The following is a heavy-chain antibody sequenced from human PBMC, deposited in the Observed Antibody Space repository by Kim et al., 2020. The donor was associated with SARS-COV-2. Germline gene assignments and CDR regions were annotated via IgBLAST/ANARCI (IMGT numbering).Heavy chain of an antibody. CDR2: IIPIFGTA. D-gene: IGHD5-18*01. CDR1: GGTFSSYA. CDR3: ARDERIQARGYYYGMDV. Sequence: SVKVSCKASGGTFSSYAISWVRQAPGQGLEWMGGIIPIFGTANYAQKFQGRVTITAEESTSTAYMELSSLRSEDTAVYYCARDERIQARGYYYGMDVWGQGTTVTVSS. V-gene: IGHV1-69*13. J-gene: IGHJ6*02.